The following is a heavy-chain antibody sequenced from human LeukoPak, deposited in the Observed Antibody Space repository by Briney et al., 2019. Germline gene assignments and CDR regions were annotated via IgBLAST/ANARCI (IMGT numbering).Heavy chain of an antibody. CDR2: IYPGDSDT. V-gene: IGHV5-51*01. CDR3: ARGENSGYEFPEC. Sequence: GESLKISCKGSGYSFTNYWIGWVRQMPGKGLDWMGIIYPGDSDTTYSPSFQGQVTISADKSISTAYLQWSSLKASDTAMYYCARGENSGYEFPECWGQGTRVTVYS. J-gene: IGHJ4*02. D-gene: IGHD5-12*01. CDR1: GYSFTNYW.